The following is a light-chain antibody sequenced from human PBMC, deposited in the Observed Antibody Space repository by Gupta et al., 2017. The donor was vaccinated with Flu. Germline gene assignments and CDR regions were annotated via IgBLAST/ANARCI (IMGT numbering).Light chain of an antibody. CDR1: SSDVGGYNY. CDR2: EVT. CDR3: CSYAGSNTFWV. V-gene: IGLV2-11*01. Sequence: QSALTQPRSVSGSPGPSVTISCTGTSSDVGGYNYVSWYQQHPGKAPNLLIYEVTKRPSGVPDRFSGSKSGNTASLTISGLQADDETDYYCCSYAGSNTFWVFGGGTKLTVL. J-gene: IGLJ3*02.